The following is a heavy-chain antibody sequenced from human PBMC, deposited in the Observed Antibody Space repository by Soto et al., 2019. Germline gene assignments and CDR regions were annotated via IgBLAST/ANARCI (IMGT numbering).Heavy chain of an antibody. CDR2: VYNSGHT. D-gene: IGHD6-13*01. CDR1: GASIYSSY. V-gene: IGHV4-59*12. J-gene: IGHJ5*02. Sequence: SETLSLTCSVSGASIYSSYWSWIRQPPGKGLEWIGYVYNSGHTNYNPSLKSRVTISVDTSKKQFSLKLSSVTAADTAVYYCARYSSSPSEWTNWFDPWGQGTLVTVSS. CDR3: ARYSSSPSEWTNWFDP.